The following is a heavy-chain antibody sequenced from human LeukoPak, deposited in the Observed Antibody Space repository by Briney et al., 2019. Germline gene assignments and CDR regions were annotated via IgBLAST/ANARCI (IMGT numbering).Heavy chain of an antibody. D-gene: IGHD1-26*01. Sequence: PGGCLRLSCAASGFTFSGHWMSWVRQAPAKGLEWVAHMNGDGSQIYYMDFVKGRLTISRDNAKNSLYLQMNGLRAEDTAVYYCVAWGNSGNSWGQGTMVIVSS. CDR1: GFTFSGHW. J-gene: IGHJ3*01. CDR3: VAWGNSGNS. CDR2: MNGDGSQI. V-gene: IGHV3-7*01.